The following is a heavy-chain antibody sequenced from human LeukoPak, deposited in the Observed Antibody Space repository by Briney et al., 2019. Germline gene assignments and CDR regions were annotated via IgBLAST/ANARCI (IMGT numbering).Heavy chain of an antibody. J-gene: IGHJ6*03. CDR2: IKQDGSET. V-gene: IGHV3-7*01. CDR1: GFTFSSHW. Sequence: PGGSLRLSCAASGFTFSSHWMSWVRQAPGKGLEWVANIKQDGSETYYMDSVKGRFTISRDNAKNSLYLQMNSLRAEDTAVYFCARGSRYYYCYMDVWGKGTTVTVSS. CDR3: ARGSRYYYCYMDV. D-gene: IGHD3-10*01.